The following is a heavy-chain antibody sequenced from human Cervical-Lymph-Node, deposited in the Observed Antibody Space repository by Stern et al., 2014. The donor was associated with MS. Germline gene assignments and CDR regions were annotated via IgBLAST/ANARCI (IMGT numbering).Heavy chain of an antibody. V-gene: IGHV3-21*01. J-gene: IGHJ6*02. CDR3: AREEAVAGISV. CDR1: GFTFSSYS. Sequence: EVQLVESGGGLVKPGGSLRLSCAASGFTFSSYSMNWVRQAPGKGLEGVSSISSSSSYIYYADSVKGRFTISRDNAKNSLYLQMNSLRAEDTAVYYCAREEAVAGISVWGQGTTVTVSS. D-gene: IGHD6-19*01. CDR2: ISSSSSYI.